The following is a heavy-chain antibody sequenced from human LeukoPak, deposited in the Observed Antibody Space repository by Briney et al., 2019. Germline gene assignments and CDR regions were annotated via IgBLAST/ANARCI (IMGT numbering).Heavy chain of an antibody. CDR2: IYYSGSS. V-gene: IGHV4-59*01. CDR3: ARDSSSWYPNWFDP. D-gene: IGHD6-13*01. Sequence: PSETLSLTCTVSGGSISNYYWSWIRQSPGKGLEYIGHIYYSGSSSYNPSLKSRVTISVDTSKNQFSLRLSSVTAADTAVYYCARDSSSWYPNWFDPWGQGTLVTVSS. CDR1: GGSISNYY. J-gene: IGHJ5*02.